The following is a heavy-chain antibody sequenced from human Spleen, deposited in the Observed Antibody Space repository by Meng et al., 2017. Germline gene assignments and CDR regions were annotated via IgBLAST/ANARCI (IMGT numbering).Heavy chain of an antibody. CDR1: GYSISSGYY. D-gene: IGHD3-22*01. CDR3: ARVEYYYDSSGYYFDY. Sequence: SETLSLTCTVSGYSISSGYYWGWIRQPPGKGLEWIGSIYHSGSTYYNPSLKSRVTISVDTSKNQFSLKLSSVTAADTAVYYCARVEYYYDSSGYYFDYWGQGTLVTVSS. J-gene: IGHJ4*02. V-gene: IGHV4-38-2*02. CDR2: IYHSGST.